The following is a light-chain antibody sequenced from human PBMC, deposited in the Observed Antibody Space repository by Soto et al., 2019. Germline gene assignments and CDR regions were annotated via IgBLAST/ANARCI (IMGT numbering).Light chain of an antibody. Sequence: EIVLMQSPGTLSLSPGERATLSCRASQSISSSYLAWYQQKPGQAPRLLIYGASNRATGIPDRFSGSGSGTDFTLTISRLEPEDFAVYYCQQYGSSPPYTFGQGTKLEIK. CDR1: QSISSSY. J-gene: IGKJ2*01. CDR2: GAS. V-gene: IGKV3-20*01. CDR3: QQYGSSPPYT.